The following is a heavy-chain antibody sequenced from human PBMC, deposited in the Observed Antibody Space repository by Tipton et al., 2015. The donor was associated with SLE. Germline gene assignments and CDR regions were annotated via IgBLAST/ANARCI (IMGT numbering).Heavy chain of an antibody. Sequence: TLSLTCAVSGYSISSGYYWGWIRQPPGKGLEWIGRIYTSGSTNYNPSLKSRVTMSVDTSKNQFSLQLTSVTPEDTAVYYCARGILTTIDFRGYYYYIDVWGKGTTVTVSS. CDR3: ARGILTTIDFRGYYYYIDV. CDR1: GYSISSGYY. CDR2: IYTSGST. D-gene: IGHD5-12*01. J-gene: IGHJ6*03. V-gene: IGHV4-38-2*01.